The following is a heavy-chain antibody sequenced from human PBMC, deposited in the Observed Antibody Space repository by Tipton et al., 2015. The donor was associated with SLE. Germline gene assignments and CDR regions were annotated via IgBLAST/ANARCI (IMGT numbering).Heavy chain of an antibody. CDR2: INHSGST. D-gene: IGHD6-6*01. J-gene: IGHJ2*01. Sequence: TLSLTCAVYGGSFSGYYWSWIRQPPGKGLEWIGEINHSGSTNYNPSLKSRVTISVDTSKNQFSLKLSSVTAADTAVYYCASQREARIAARPSWYFDLWGRGTQVTVSS. CDR1: GGSFSGYY. CDR3: ASQREARIAARPSWYFDL. V-gene: IGHV4-34*01.